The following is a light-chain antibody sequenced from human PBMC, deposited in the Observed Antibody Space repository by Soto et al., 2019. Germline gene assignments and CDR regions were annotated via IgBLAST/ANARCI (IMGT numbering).Light chain of an antibody. J-gene: IGKJ1*01. CDR2: AAS. CDR1: QSISSN. CDR3: QQTYTTPRT. V-gene: IGKV1-39*01. Sequence: DIEMTQSPSSLSASVGERVTISCRASQSISSNLNWYQQKPGKAPRLLIFAASTRQSGIPARFSGSGSGTDFALTISSLQSENFATYYCQQTYTTPRTFGQGTKVEIK.